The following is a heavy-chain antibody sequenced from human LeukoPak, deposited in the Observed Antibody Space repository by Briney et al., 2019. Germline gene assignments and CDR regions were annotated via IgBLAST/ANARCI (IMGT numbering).Heavy chain of an antibody. V-gene: IGHV1-18*04. J-gene: IGHJ4*02. CDR3: ARVTQTDYDFDY. CDR1: GYTFTSYY. D-gene: IGHD4-17*01. Sequence: ASVKVSCKASGYTFTSYYMHWVRQAPGQGLEWMGWISPYNGNTNYAQKLQGRVTMTTDTSTSTAYMELRSLRSDDTAVYYCARVTQTDYDFDYWGQGTLVTVSS. CDR2: ISPYNGNT.